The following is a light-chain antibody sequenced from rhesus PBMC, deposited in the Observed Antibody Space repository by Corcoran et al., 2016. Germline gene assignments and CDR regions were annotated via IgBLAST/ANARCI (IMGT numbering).Light chain of an antibody. J-gene: IGKJ3*01. CDR3: QHGYGTPFT. V-gene: IGKV1-74*01. CDR1: ENVNNY. Sequence: DIQMTQSPSSLSASVGDRVTITCRASENVNNYLNWYQQKPGKSPNFLISMAATLHRGFPSRFRASGSGTDYTFTIHSLQPEDVATYYCQHGYGTPFTFGPGTTVDI. CDR2: MAA.